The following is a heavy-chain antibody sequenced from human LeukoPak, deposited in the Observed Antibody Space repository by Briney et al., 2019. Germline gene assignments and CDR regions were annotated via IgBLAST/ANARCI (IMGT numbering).Heavy chain of an antibody. V-gene: IGHV4-61*02. Sequence: ASETLSLTCTVSGNSISSGDNYWSWIRQPAGKGLEWIGRIYTSGSTNYNPSLKSRVTISGDTSKNQFSLRLSSVTAADTAVYYCARATYSYDINGWVPFDYWGQGTLVTVSS. CDR2: IYTSGST. J-gene: IGHJ4*02. CDR3: ARATYSYDINGWVPFDY. D-gene: IGHD3-22*01. CDR1: GNSISSGDNY.